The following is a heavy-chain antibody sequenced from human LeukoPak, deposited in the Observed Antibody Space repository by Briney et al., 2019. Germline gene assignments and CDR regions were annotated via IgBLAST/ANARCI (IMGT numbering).Heavy chain of an antibody. V-gene: IGHV3-66*02. J-gene: IGHJ6*02. CDR2: IYSGVST. D-gene: IGHD6-6*01. CDR3: ARDVRGGYSSSSGGYYYYYYGMDV. CDR1: GFTVSSNY. Sequence: GGSLRLSCAASGFTVSSNYMSWVRQAPGKGLEWVSVIYSGVSTYYADSVKGRFTISRDNSKNTLYLQMNSLRAEDTAVYYCARDVRGGYSSSSGGYYYYYYGMDVWGQGTTVTVSS.